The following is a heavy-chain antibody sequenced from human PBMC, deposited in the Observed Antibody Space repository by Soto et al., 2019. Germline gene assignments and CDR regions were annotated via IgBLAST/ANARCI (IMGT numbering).Heavy chain of an antibody. V-gene: IGHV1-69*01. Sequence: QVQLVQSGAEVKKPGSSVKVSCKASGGTFSSYAISWVRQAPGQGLEWMGGIIPIFGTANYAQKSQGRATITADESTSTAYMELSSLRSEDTAVYYCARDREYSSSVYDAFDIWGQGTMVTVSS. D-gene: IGHD6-6*01. CDR1: GGTFSSYA. J-gene: IGHJ3*02. CDR3: ARDREYSSSVYDAFDI. CDR2: IIPIFGTA.